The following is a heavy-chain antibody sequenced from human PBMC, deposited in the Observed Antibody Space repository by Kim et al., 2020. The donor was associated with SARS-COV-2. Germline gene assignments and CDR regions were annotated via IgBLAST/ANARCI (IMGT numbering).Heavy chain of an antibody. CDR3: AEGRRVYFQLAYYYYGMDV. V-gene: IGHV4-34*01. J-gene: IGHJ6*02. D-gene: IGHD6-6*01. CDR2: INHSGIT. CDR1: GGSFSGYY. Sequence: SETLSLTCAVYGGSFSGYYWSWIRQPPGKGLEWIGEINHSGITNYNPSLKSRVTLSVDTSKYQLSLKLSSVTAADTAVYYCAEGRRVYFQLAYYYYGMDVWGQRTTVTVSS.